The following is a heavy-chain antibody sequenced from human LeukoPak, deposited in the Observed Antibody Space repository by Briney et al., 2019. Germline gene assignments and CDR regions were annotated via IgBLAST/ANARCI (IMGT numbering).Heavy chain of an antibody. Sequence: ASVKVSCKASGYTFTSYGISGVRQAPGQGVEWMGWISAYNGNTNYAQKLQGRVTMTTDTSTSTAYMELRSLRSDDTAVYYCARSGYYGSGSYHNWFDPWGQGTLVTVSS. CDR2: ISAYNGNT. J-gene: IGHJ5*02. D-gene: IGHD3-10*01. CDR3: ARSGYYGSGSYHNWFDP. V-gene: IGHV1-18*04. CDR1: GYTFTSYG.